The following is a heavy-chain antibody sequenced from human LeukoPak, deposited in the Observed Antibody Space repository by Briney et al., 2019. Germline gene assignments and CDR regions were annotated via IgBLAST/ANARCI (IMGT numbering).Heavy chain of an antibody. J-gene: IGHJ4*02. D-gene: IGHD3-22*01. CDR3: ARAPSYDSSGYLVK. V-gene: IGHV3-33*08. CDR2: IWYDGSNK. CDR1: GFVVGGNY. Sequence: GGSLRLSCAASGFVVGGNYMSWVRQAPGKGLEWVAVIWYDGSNKYYADSVKGRFTISRDNSKNTLYLQMNSLRAEDTAVYYCARAPSYDSSGYLVKWGQGTLVTVSS.